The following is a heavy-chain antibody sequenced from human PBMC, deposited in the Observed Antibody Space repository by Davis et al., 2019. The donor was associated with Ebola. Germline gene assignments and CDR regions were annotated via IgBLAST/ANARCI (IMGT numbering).Heavy chain of an antibody. J-gene: IGHJ5*02. D-gene: IGHD1-26*01. V-gene: IGHV4-34*01. CDR3: ARGYYGGWFDP. CDR2: INHSGST. Sequence: FGDYAMSWIRQPPGKGLEWIGEINHSGSTNYNPSLKSRVTISVDTSKNQFSLKLSSVTAADTAVYYCARGYYGGWFDPWGQGTLVTVSS. CDR1: FGDYA.